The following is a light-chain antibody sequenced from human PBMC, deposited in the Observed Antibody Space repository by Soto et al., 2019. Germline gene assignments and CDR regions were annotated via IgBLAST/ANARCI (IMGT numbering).Light chain of an antibody. J-gene: IGLJ3*02. Sequence: QSALTQPASVSASPGQSITISCTGTSSAFVSWYQQHPGKPPKLIIYDISYRPSEISNRFSGSKSGNTASLTISGLQDEDEAAYFCSTYTTSSPLEVFGGGTKLTVL. CDR2: DIS. V-gene: IGLV2-14*03. CDR3: STYTTSSPLEV. CDR1: SSAF.